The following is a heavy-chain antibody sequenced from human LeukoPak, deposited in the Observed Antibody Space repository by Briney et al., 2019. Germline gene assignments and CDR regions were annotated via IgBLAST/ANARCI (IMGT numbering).Heavy chain of an antibody. CDR2: IYHSGST. Sequence: SETLSLTCTVSGGSISNYYWSWIRQPPGKELEWVGYIYHSGSTNYNPSLKSRVTISVDTSKNQFSLKLSSVTAADTAVYYCARNADDSSSYPYFDYWGQGTLVTVSS. D-gene: IGHD3-22*01. J-gene: IGHJ4*02. CDR1: GGSISNYY. V-gene: IGHV4-59*01. CDR3: ARNADDSSSYPYFDY.